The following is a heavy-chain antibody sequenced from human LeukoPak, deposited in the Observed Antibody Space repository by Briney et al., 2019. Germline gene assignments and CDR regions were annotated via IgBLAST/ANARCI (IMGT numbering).Heavy chain of an antibody. J-gene: IGHJ4*02. CDR2: IYYSGST. CDR3: ARDPKINSRLRTYYFDY. CDR1: GGSISSSSYY. D-gene: IGHD6-25*01. Sequence: SETLSLTCTVSGGSISSSSYYWGWIRQPPGKGLERIGSIYYSGSTYYNPSLKSRVTISVDTSKNQFSLKLSSVTAADTAVYYCARDPKINSRLRTYYFDYWGQGTLVTVSS. V-gene: IGHV4-39*02.